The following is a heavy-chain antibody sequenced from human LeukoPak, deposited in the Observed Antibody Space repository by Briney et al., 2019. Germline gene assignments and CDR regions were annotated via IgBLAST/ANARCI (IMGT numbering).Heavy chain of an antibody. CDR3: ARPLGYCSDSRCPQSWFDP. J-gene: IGHJ5*02. V-gene: IGHV4-34*01. Sequence: SETLSLTCAASGGSFSGYYWTWIRQLRGEGLEWIGEINHSGRTNYNPSLKSRVIMSVDTSKNQFSLKLSSVTAADTAVYYWARPLGYCSDSRCPQSWFDPWGQGTLVTVSS. D-gene: IGHD2-15*01. CDR2: INHSGRT. CDR1: GGSFSGYY.